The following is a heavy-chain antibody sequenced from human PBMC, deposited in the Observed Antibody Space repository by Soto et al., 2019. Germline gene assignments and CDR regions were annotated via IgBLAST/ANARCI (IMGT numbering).Heavy chain of an antibody. Sequence: QVQLVESGGGVVQPGRSLRLSCAASGFTFSSYGMHWVRQAPGKGLEWVAVISYDGSNKYYADSVKGRFTISRDNSKNSLYLQINSRKAEDTAGYYCAKESGSGRKGGYWGQGTLVTVSS. J-gene: IGHJ4*02. D-gene: IGHD3-10*01. CDR3: AKESGSGRKGGY. V-gene: IGHV3-30*18. CDR1: GFTFSSYG. CDR2: ISYDGSNK.